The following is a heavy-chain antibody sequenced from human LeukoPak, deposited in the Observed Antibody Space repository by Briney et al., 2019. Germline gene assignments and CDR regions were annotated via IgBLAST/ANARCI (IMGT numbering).Heavy chain of an antibody. V-gene: IGHV1-2*02. J-gene: IGHJ4*02. CDR3: ARDLTVRDFDS. Sequence: GGSVKVSCKASGYTFTGSYMHWVRQAPGQGLEWMGWINDNSGGTNYAQKFQGRVTMTRDTSISTAYMELSSLRSDDTAVYYCARDLTVRDFDSWGQGTLVTVSS. D-gene: IGHD2-21*02. CDR1: GYTFTGSY. CDR2: INDNSGGT.